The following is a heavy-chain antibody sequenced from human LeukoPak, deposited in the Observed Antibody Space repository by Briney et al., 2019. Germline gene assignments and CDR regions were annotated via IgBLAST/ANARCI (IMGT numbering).Heavy chain of an antibody. CDR2: IYHSGTT. Sequence: PSETLSLTCIVSGDSIRTDYWSWIRQPPGKGLEWIGSIYHSGTTYDNPSLKSRVTISLDTSKNQFSLSLTSVTAADAAVYYCSGERAGTIVDYWGQGTLVTVSS. V-gene: IGHV4-38-2*02. J-gene: IGHJ4*02. D-gene: IGHD6-13*01. CDR3: SGERAGTIVDY. CDR1: GDSIRTDY.